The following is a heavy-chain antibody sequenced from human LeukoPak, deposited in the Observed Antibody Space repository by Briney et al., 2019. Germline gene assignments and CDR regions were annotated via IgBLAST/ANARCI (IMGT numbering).Heavy chain of an antibody. CDR3: ARSRIYCSSTSCYRYFDY. J-gene: IGHJ4*02. V-gene: IGHV4-59*01. CDR2: IYYSGST. D-gene: IGHD2-2*02. CDR1: GGSIRSYY. Sequence: SETLSLTCTVSGGSIRSYYWSWIRQPPGKGLEWIGYIYYSGSTNYNPSLKSRVTISVDTSKNQFSLKLSSVTAADTAVYYCARSRIYCSSTSCYRYFDYWGQGTLVTVSS.